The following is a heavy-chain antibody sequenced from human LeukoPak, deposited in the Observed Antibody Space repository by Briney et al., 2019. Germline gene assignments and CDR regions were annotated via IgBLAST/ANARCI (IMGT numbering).Heavy chain of an antibody. CDR2: IYTSGST. CDR1: GGSISSGSYY. D-gene: IGHD6-13*01. V-gene: IGHV4-61*02. CDR3: ARGAYSSPYYFDY. J-gene: IGHJ4*02. Sequence: SQTLSLTCTVSGGSISSGSYYWSWIRQPAGKGLEWIGRIYTSGSTNYNPSLKSRVTISVDTSKNQFSLKLSSVTAADTAVYYCARGAYSSPYYFDYWGQGTLVTVSS.